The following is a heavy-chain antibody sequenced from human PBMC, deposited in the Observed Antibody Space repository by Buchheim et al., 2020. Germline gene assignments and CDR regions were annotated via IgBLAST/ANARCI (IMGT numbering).Heavy chain of an antibody. CDR3: ATGPSGDKVEY. V-gene: IGHV4-31*03. Sequence: QVQLQESGPGLVKPSQTLSLTCTISGGSITSGGHNWNWIRQHSGKGLVWIGHILYVGSTSYNPSLKSRVILSAAPSYNPFSLQLNSVTEADTAVYYCATGPSGDKVEYWGQG. D-gene: IGHD2-21*01. J-gene: IGHJ4*02. CDR2: ILYVGST. CDR1: GGSITSGGHN.